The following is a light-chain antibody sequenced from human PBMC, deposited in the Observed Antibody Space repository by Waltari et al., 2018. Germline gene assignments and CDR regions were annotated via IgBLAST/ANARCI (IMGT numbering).Light chain of an antibody. J-gene: IGKJ2*01. CDR2: DAS. CDR3: QQHDNPPFT. CDR1: HDISDY. V-gene: IGKV1-33*01. Sequence: DIQMTQSPSSLSASVGDTVTITCQANHDISDYLNWYQQKPGKAPNLLISDASHLEAGVPSRFSGSGYGTDFTFTISSLQPGDFATYYCQQHDNPPFTFGQGTKLEIK.